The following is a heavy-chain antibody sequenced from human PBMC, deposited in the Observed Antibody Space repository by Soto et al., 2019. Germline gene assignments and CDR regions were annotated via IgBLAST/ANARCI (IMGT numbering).Heavy chain of an antibody. Sequence: GSLRLSCAVSGFNVTNTYMSWVRQAPGKGLEWVSVIYRGFSTFYAGSVKGRFTVSRDNSKDTLFLQMNGLSAEDTALYYCARGVRLHFDNWGQGTLVTVSS. CDR2: IYRGFST. CDR3: ARGVRLHFDN. V-gene: IGHV3-53*01. CDR1: GFNVTNTY. J-gene: IGHJ4*02.